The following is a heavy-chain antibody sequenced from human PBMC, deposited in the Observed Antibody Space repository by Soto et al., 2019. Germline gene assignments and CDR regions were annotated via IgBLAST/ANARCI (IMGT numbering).Heavy chain of an antibody. Sequence: SETLSLTCTVSGGSISSYYWSWIRQPPGKGLECIGYIYYSGGTNYNPSLKSRVTISVDTAKSRFSLKLSSVTDADTAVYYCARVNPIGCSGGSCYGRDVWGKGTTVTVSS. V-gene: IGHV4-59*01. CDR1: GGSISSYY. CDR2: IYYSGGT. D-gene: IGHD2-15*01. J-gene: IGHJ6*04. CDR3: ARVNPIGCSGGSCYGRDV.